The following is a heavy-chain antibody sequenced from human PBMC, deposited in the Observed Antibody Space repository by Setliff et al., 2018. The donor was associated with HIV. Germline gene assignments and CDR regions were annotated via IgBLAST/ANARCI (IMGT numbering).Heavy chain of an antibody. D-gene: IGHD3-10*01. CDR3: ARVRSYGSAYDAFDV. CDR2: IYSGGST. Sequence: SETLSLTCTVSGGSIGGYYWSWIRQPPGTGLEWLGCIYSGGSTNYNPSLESRVTISLDTSKNQSSLRLTSVTAADTAVYYCARVRSYGSAYDAFDVWGPGTMVTVSS. J-gene: IGHJ3*01. CDR1: GGSIGGYY. V-gene: IGHV4-4*08.